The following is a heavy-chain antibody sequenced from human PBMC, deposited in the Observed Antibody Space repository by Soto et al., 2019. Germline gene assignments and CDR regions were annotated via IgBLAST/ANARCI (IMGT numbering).Heavy chain of an antibody. J-gene: IGHJ4*02. Sequence: EVQLLESGGGLVQPGGSLRLSCAASGFTFSSYAMSWVRQAPGKGLDWVSAISVSVGSTYYADSMKGRFTISRDNSKNTLYLQMNSLRAEDTAVYYCAKVERAVAGIIDGGQGTLVTVSS. CDR1: GFTFSSYA. CDR2: ISVSVGST. D-gene: IGHD6-19*01. V-gene: IGHV3-23*01. CDR3: AKVERAVAGIID.